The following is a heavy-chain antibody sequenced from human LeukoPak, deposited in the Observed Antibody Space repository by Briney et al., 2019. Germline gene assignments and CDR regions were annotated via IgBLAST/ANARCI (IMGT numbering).Heavy chain of an antibody. V-gene: IGHV3-23*01. CDR2: ISGSGGST. D-gene: IGHD2-8*02. CDR3: AKGSSPWAVAYDDGLFDY. J-gene: IGHJ4*02. Sequence: PGGSLRLSCAASGFTFSSYAMHWVRQAPGKGLEWVSAISGSGGSTYYADSVKGRFTISRDNSKNTLYLQMNSLRAEDTAVYYCAKGSSPWAVAYDDGLFDYWGQGTLVTVSS. CDR1: GFTFSSYA.